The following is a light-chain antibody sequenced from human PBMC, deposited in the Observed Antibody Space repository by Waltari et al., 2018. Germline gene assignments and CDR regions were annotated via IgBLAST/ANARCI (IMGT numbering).Light chain of an antibody. CDR3: QQYEDEST. CDR1: QSLGNTY. Sequence: EIVLTQSPGTLSLSPGESASLSCRASQSLGNTYLAWYQQKPGQAPRLLIFDASRRATGIPDRFSGSGSGTDFTLTISRLEPEDFATYYCQQYEDESTFGGGTKVEVK. CDR2: DAS. J-gene: IGKJ4*01. V-gene: IGKV3-20*01.